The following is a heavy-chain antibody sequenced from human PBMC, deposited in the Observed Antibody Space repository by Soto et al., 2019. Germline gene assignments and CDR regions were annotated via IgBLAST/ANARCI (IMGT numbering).Heavy chain of an antibody. CDR1: GFTFSSYW. CDR2: INSDGSST. J-gene: IGHJ4*02. CDR3: ATARIAVAGYDY. V-gene: IGHV3-74*01. Sequence: GGSLRLSCAASGFTFSSYWMHWVRQAPGKGLVWVSRINSDGSSTSYADSVKGRFTISRDNAKNTLYLQMNSLRAEDTAVYYCATARIAVAGYDYWGQGTLVTLSS. D-gene: IGHD6-19*01.